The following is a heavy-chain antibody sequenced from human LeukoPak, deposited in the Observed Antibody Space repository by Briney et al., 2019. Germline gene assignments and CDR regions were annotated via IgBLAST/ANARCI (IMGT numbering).Heavy chain of an antibody. D-gene: IGHD1-14*01. CDR1: GGSISSSSYY. CDR3: ARETVLPVPPFGNDAFDI. CDR2: IYYSGST. Sequence: SETLSLTCTVSGGSISSSSYYWGWIRQPPGKGLEWIGSIYYSGSTYYNPSLKSRVTISVDTSKNQFSLKLSSVTAADTAVYYCARETVLPVPPFGNDAFDIWGQGTMVTVSS. J-gene: IGHJ3*02. V-gene: IGHV4-39*07.